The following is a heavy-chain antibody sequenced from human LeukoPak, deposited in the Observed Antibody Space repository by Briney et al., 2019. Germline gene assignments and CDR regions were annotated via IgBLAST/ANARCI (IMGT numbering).Heavy chain of an antibody. CDR2: IYSSGST. V-gene: IGHV4-4*07. CDR1: GASISAFH. J-gene: IGHJ4*02. Sequence: SETLSLTCTVSGASISAFHWTWFRQPAGKGLEWIGLIYSSGSTLFNPSLKSRVAMSVDLTKNQLSLKLASVTAADTAMYYCARKDGDYWGRGTLVTVSS. CDR3: ARKDGDY.